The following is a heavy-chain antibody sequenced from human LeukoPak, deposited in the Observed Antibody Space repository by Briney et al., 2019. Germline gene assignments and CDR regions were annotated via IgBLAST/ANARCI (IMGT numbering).Heavy chain of an antibody. D-gene: IGHD1-26*01. Sequence: GASVKVSCKASGYTFTSHDINWVRQAAGQGLEWMGWMNSYTGNTGYSQKFQGRVTMTRDTSISTAYMELRSLTSEDMAAYYCARGSGSGGRDWFHPWGQGTLVTVSS. V-gene: IGHV1-8*01. CDR1: GYTFTSHD. CDR2: MNSYTGNT. CDR3: ARGSGSGGRDWFHP. J-gene: IGHJ5*02.